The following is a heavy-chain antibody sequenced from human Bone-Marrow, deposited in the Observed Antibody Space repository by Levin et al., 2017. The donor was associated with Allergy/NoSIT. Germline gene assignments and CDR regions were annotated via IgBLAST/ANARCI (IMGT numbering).Heavy chain of an antibody. CDR2: INPNSGGT. CDR1: GYIFTGNY. Sequence: GASVKVSCKASGYIFTGNYIHWVRQAPGQSLEWMGRINPNSGGTDYAQKFQDRVTMTRDTSISTAYMELSGLRSDDTALYYCARYHRSYDCWGQGTLVTVSS. CDR3: ARYHRSYDC. D-gene: IGHD3-10*01. J-gene: IGHJ4*02. V-gene: IGHV1-2*06.